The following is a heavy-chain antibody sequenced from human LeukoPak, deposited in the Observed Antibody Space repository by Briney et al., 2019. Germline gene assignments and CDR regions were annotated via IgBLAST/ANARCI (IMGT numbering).Heavy chain of an antibody. D-gene: IGHD1-1*01. CDR1: GGTFSSYA. CDR3: ARDRTGTTSRRWFDP. J-gene: IGHJ5*02. Sequence: SVKVSCKASGGTFSSYAISWVRQAPGQGLEWMGRIIPIFGTANYAQEFQGRVTITTDESTSTAYMELSSLRSEDTAVYYCARDRTGTTSRRWFDPWGQGTLVTVSS. CDR2: IIPIFGTA. V-gene: IGHV1-69*05.